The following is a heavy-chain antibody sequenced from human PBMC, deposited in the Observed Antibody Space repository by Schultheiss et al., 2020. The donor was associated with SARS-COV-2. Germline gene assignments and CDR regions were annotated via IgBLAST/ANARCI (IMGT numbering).Heavy chain of an antibody. CDR2: ISAYNGNT. CDR1: GYTFTGYY. J-gene: IGHJ5*02. V-gene: IGHV1-18*04. D-gene: IGHD2-21*02. Sequence: ASVKVSCKVSGYTFTGYYMHWVRQAPGQGLEWMGWISAYNGNTNYAQKLQGRVTMTTDTSTSTAYMELSSLRSEDTAVYYCARAGTVVVTGWFDPWGQGTLVTVSS. CDR3: ARAGTVVVTGWFDP.